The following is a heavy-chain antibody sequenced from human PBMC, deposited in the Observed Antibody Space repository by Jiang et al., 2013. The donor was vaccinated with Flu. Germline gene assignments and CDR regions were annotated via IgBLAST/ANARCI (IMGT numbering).Heavy chain of an antibody. Sequence: EVQLLESGGGLVQPGGSLRLSCAASGFTLSSYAMSWVRQAPGKGLEWVSAISGSGGSTYYADSVKGRFTISRDNSKNTLYLQMNSLRAEDTAVYYCAKSPRISHYYHYMDVWGKGTTVTVSS. CDR1: GFTLSSYA. CDR2: ISGSGGST. V-gene: IGHV3-23*01. J-gene: IGHJ6*03. D-gene: IGHD3-3*02. CDR3: AKSPRISHYYHYMDV.